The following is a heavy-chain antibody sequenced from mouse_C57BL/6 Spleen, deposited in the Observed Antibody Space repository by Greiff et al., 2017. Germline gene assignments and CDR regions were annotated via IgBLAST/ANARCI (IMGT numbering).Heavy chain of an antibody. J-gene: IGHJ2*01. V-gene: IGHV1-61*01. CDR1: GYTFTSYW. CDR3: ARGGCEEY. Sequence: QVQLLQSGAELVRPGSSVKLSCKASGYTFTSYWMDWVNQRPGQGLEWIGYIYPSDSETYYNHKFKDKVTLTGDKSYSTAYMQLSSLRSEDSAIYYCARGGCEEYWGQGTTSTVSA. CDR2: IYPSDSET.